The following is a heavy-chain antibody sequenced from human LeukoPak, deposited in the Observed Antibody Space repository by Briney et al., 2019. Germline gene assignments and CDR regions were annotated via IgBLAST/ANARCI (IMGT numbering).Heavy chain of an antibody. J-gene: IGHJ4*02. CDR3: ARNLMVYASGAPDY. CDR2: IYYSGST. Sequence: SETLSLTCTVSGGSISSYYWSWIRQPPGKGLEWIGYIYYSGSTNYNPSLKSRVTISVDTSKNQFSLKLSSVTAADTAVYYCARNLMVYASGAPDYWGQGTLVTVSS. CDR1: GGSISSYY. D-gene: IGHD2-8*01. V-gene: IGHV4-59*08.